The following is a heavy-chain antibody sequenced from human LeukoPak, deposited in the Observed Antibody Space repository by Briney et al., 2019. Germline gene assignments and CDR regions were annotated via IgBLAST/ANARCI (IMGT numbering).Heavy chain of an antibody. CDR1: GYTFTSYY. CDR2: INPSGGST. CDR3: ARDEYSSSRKWNEYYYYYMDV. Sequence: ASVKVSCKASGYTFTSYYMHWVRQAPGQGLEWMGIINPSGGSTSYAQKFQGRVTMTRDMSTSTVYMELSSLRSEDTAVYYCARDEYSSSRKWNEYYYYYMDVWGKGTTVTVSS. D-gene: IGHD6-6*01. V-gene: IGHV1-46*01. J-gene: IGHJ6*03.